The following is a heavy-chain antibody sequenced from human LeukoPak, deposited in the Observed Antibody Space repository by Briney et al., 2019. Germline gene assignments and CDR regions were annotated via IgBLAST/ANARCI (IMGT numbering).Heavy chain of an antibody. Sequence: SGTLSLTCAVSGGSISSGGYYWAWIRQHPGKGLEWIGDMSYSGSTYYNPSLKSRVTISVDTSKNQVSLNLTSVTAADTAVYYRARYVFSYSSSPFETKWGQGTLVTVSS. V-gene: IGHV4-31*11. CDR2: MSYSGST. J-gene: IGHJ4*02. D-gene: IGHD6-6*01. CDR1: GGSISSGGYY. CDR3: ARYVFSYSSSPFETK.